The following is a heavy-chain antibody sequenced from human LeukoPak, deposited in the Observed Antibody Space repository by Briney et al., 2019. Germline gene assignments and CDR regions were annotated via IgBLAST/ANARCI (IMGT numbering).Heavy chain of an antibody. CDR1: GGSFSGYY. Sequence: SETLSPTCAVYGGSFSGYYWSWIRQPPGKGLEWIGYIYYSGGTNYDPSLKSRVTISVDTSKNQFSLKLSSVTAADTAVYYCARTPLSSGSNWFDPWGQGTLVTVSS. D-gene: IGHD6-19*01. CDR3: ARTPLSSGSNWFDP. V-gene: IGHV4-59*01. J-gene: IGHJ5*02. CDR2: IYYSGGT.